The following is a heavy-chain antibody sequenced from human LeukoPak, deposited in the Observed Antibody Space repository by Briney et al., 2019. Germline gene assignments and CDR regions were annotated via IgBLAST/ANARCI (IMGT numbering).Heavy chain of an antibody. V-gene: IGHV3-23*01. CDR3: VRDPRDTYGTNWFDP. J-gene: IGHJ5*02. CDR1: GFTFGNYA. Sequence: GGSLRLSCVGSGFTFGNYAMSWVRQAPGKWLQWVSQISANGGATWYTSSARDRFTISRDNSKNTVYLQMSSLTTDDTATYYCVRDPRDTYGTNWFDPWGQGTFLRVSS. D-gene: IGHD1-1*01. CDR2: ISANGGAT.